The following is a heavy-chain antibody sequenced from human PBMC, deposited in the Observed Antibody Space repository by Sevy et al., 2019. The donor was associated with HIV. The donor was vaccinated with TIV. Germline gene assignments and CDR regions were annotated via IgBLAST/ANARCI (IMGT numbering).Heavy chain of an antibody. CDR1: GFTFDDYA. CDR3: AKDTLWYGMDV. J-gene: IGHJ6*02. D-gene: IGHD2-21*01. V-gene: IGHV3-9*01. CDR2: ISWNSGSI. Sequence: SLRLSCAASGFTFDDYAMHWVRRAPGKGLEWVSGISWNSGSIGYADSVKGRFTISRDNAKNSLYLQMNSLRAEDTALYYCAKDTLWYGMDVWGQGTTVTVSS.